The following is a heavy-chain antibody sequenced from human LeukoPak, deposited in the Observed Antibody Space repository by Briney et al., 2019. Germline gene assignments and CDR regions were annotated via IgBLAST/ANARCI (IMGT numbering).Heavy chain of an antibody. CDR1: GFTFSSYG. CDR2: IRYDGSNK. J-gene: IGHJ4*02. D-gene: IGHD2-15*01. Sequence: PGGSLRLSCAASGFTFSSYGMHWVRQAPGKGLEWVAFIRYDGSNKYYADSVKGRFTISRDNSKNTLYLQMNSLRAEDTAVYYCAKVGQYCSGGSCYRAFDYWGQGTLVTVSS. V-gene: IGHV3-30*02. CDR3: AKVGQYCSGGSCYRAFDY.